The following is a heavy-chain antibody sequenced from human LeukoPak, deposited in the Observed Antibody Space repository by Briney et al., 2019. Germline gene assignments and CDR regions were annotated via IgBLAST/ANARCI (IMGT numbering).Heavy chain of an antibody. Sequence: PGMSLRLSCAGSGFTFSTYGMHWVRQAPGKGLEWVAVIWYDGSNKNYADSVEGRFTISRDNSMNTLYLQMNSLRAEDTAVYYCARDQDGYGYVFDYWGQGTLVTVSS. CDR2: IWYDGSNK. J-gene: IGHJ4*02. D-gene: IGHD5-18*01. CDR3: ARDQDGYGYVFDY. CDR1: GFTFSTYG. V-gene: IGHV3-33*01.